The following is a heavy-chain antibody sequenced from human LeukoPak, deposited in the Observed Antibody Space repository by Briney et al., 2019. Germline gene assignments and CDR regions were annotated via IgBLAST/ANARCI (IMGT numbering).Heavy chain of an antibody. CDR2: ISAYNGNT. CDR3: ARDEGWIQLRGWFDP. V-gene: IGHV1-18*01. J-gene: IGHJ5*02. CDR1: GYTFTSYG. D-gene: IGHD5-18*01. Sequence: GASVKVSCKASGYTFTSYGISWVRQAPGQGLEWMGWISAYNGNTNYAQKLQGRVTMTTDTSTSTAYMELRSLRSDDTAVYYCARDEGWIQLRGWFDPWGQGTLVTVSS.